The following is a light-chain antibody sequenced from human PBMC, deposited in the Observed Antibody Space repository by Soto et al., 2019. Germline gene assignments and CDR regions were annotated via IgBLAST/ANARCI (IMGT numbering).Light chain of an antibody. Sequence: EIVLTQSPGSLSLSPGERATLSCRASQSVDSTFFAWYQKKPGQAPRLLIYGASKRPTGVPDRFSGSGSGTDFTLTISRLEPEDFAVYYCQQYMSSVTFGQGTMVEI. CDR1: QSVDSTF. V-gene: IGKV3-20*01. J-gene: IGKJ1*01. CDR3: QQYMSSVT. CDR2: GAS.